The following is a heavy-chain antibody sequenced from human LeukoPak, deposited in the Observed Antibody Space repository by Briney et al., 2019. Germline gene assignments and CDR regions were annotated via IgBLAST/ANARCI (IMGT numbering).Heavy chain of an antibody. J-gene: IGHJ6*02. V-gene: IGHV1-69*04. CDR1: GGTFSSYA. CDR3: ARTAIDYYYGMDV. Sequence: ASVKVSCKASGGTFSSYAISWVQQAPGQGLEWMGRIIPILGIANYAQKFQGRVTITADKSTSTAYMELSSLRSEDTAVYYCARTAIDYYYGMDVWGQGTTVTVSS. CDR2: IIPILGIA. D-gene: IGHD2-21*02.